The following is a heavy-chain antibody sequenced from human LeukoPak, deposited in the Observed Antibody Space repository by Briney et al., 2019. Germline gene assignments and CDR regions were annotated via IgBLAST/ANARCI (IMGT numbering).Heavy chain of an antibody. CDR3: ARGFALDF. Sequence: PSQTPSLTCDISGDTVSSNSAAWNWIRQSPSRGLEWLGRTYYRSKWYYDYAVSVKRRLHIRPDTSKNQFSLQLNSVTADDMAVYYCARGFALDFWGQGTMVTVSS. J-gene: IGHJ3*01. CDR2: TYYRSKWYY. CDR1: GDTVSSNSAA. V-gene: IGHV6-1*01.